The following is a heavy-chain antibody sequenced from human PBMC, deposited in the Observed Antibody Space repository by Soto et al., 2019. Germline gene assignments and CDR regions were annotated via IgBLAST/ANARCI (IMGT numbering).Heavy chain of an antibody. D-gene: IGHD6-19*01. V-gene: IGHV4-61*01. CDR2: IYYSGST. J-gene: IGHJ5*02. CDR1: GGSVSSGSYY. CDR3: ARDSPATSSGWYRHSFDP. Sequence: PSETLSLTCTVSGGSVSSGSYYWSWIRQPPGKGLEWIGYIYYSGSTNYNPSLKSRVTISVDTSKNQFSLKLSSVTAADTAVYYWARDSPATSSGWYRHSFDPWGQGTLVTVSS.